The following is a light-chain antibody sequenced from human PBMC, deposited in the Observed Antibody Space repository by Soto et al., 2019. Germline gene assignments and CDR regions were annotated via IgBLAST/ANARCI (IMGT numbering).Light chain of an antibody. CDR2: DAS. Sequence: EIVLTQSPGTLSLSPGERATLSCRASQSVSSSYLAWYQQIPGQAPRLLIYDASNRATGIPARFSGSGSGTDFTLTISSLEPEDFAVYYCQQRSNWPITFGQGTRLEIK. CDR1: QSVSSSY. J-gene: IGKJ5*01. CDR3: QQRSNWPIT. V-gene: IGKV3D-20*02.